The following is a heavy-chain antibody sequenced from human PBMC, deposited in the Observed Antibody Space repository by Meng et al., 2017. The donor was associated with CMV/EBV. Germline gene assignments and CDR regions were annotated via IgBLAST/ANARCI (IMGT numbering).Heavy chain of an antibody. CDR2: ISAYNCNT. V-gene: IGHV1-18*01. CDR1: VYNVTSYG. J-gene: IGHJ4*02. D-gene: IGHD2-21*01. CDR3: ARGCGGDCSGFFDY. Sequence: SVYNVTSYGISWVRQAPGQGLEWMGWISAYNCNTNYAQKLQGRVTMTTDTSTSTAYMELRSLRSDDTAVYYCARGCGGDCSGFFDYWGQGTLVTVSS.